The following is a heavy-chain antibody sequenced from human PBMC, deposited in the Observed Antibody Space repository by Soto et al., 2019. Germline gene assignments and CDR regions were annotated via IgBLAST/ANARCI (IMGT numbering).Heavy chain of an antibody. V-gene: IGHV3-33*01. Sequence: QVQLVESGGGVVQPGRSLRLSCAASGFTFSSYGMHWVRQAPGKGLEWVAVIWYDGSNKYYADSVKGRFTISRDNSKNALYLQMNSLRAEDTAVYYCARGTNADYGDYSSGMDVWGQGTTVTVSS. CDR3: ARGTNADYGDYSSGMDV. D-gene: IGHD4-17*01. J-gene: IGHJ6*02. CDR2: IWYDGSNK. CDR1: GFTFSSYG.